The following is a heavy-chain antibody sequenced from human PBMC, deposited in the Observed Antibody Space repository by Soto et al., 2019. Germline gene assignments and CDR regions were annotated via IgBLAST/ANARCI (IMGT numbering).Heavy chain of an antibody. CDR2: INWNGGST. J-gene: IGHJ6*02. V-gene: IGHV3-20*04. Sequence: RSGGSLRLSCAASGFTFDDYGMSWVRQAPGKGLEWVSGINWNGGSTGYADSVKGRFTISRDNAKNSLYLQMNSLRAEDTALYYCARVLGAMGHYGMDVWGQGTTVTVSS. CDR1: GFTFDDYG. CDR3: ARVLGAMGHYGMDV. D-gene: IGHD1-26*01.